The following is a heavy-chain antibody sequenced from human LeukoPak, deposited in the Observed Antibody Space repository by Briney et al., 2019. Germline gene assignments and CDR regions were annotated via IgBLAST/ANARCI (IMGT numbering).Heavy chain of an antibody. CDR2: IYYSGST. V-gene: IGHV4-59*01. Sequence: SETLSLTCAVYGGSFSGYYWSWIRQPPGKGLEWIGYIYYSGSTNYNPSLKSRVTISVDTSKNQFSLKLSSVTAADTAVYYCASGAGADDYWGQGTLVTVSS. CDR1: GGSFSGYY. D-gene: IGHD1-26*01. CDR3: ASGAGADDY. J-gene: IGHJ4*02.